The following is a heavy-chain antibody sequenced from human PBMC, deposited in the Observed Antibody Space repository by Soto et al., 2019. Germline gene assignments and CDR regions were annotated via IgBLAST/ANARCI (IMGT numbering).Heavy chain of an antibody. Sequence: GGSLRLSCAASGFTFSSYSMNWVRQAPGKGLEWVSSISSSSYIYYADSVKGRFTISRDNAKNSLYLQMNSLRAEDTAVYYCARDGLEMATTVGWFDPWGQGTLVTVSS. CDR1: GFTFSSYS. CDR2: ISSSSYI. D-gene: IGHD1-1*01. V-gene: IGHV3-21*01. CDR3: ARDGLEMATTVGWFDP. J-gene: IGHJ5*02.